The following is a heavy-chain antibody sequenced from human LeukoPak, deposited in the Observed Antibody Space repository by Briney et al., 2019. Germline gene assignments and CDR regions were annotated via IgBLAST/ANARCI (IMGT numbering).Heavy chain of an antibody. Sequence: GGSLRLSCAASGFTFSSYGMHWVRQAPGKGLEWVAVISNDGSNKYYGNSVKGRFTISRDNSKNTLYLQMNSLRGGDTAVYYCARDKQWLVYGMDVWGQGTTVTVYS. D-gene: IGHD6-19*01. V-gene: IGHV3-30*03. CDR1: GFTFSSYG. CDR2: ISNDGSNK. CDR3: ARDKQWLVYGMDV. J-gene: IGHJ6*02.